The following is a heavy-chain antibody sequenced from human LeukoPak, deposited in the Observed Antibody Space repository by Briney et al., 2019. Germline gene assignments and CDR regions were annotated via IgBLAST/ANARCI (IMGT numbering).Heavy chain of an antibody. CDR3: ARATDYYDSSGYPFDP. J-gene: IGHJ5*02. D-gene: IGHD3-22*01. CDR2: ISAYNGNT. Sequence: ASVKVSCKASGYTFTSYGIRWVRQAPGQGLEWMGWISAYNGNTNYAQKLQGRVTMTTDTSTSTAYMELRSLRSDDTAVYYCARATDYYDSSGYPFDPWGQGTLVTVSS. CDR1: GYTFTSYG. V-gene: IGHV1-18*01.